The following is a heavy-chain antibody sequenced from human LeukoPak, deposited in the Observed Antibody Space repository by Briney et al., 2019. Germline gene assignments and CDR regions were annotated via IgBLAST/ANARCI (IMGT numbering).Heavy chain of an antibody. J-gene: IGHJ4*02. CDR3: ARGYQPLPYY. CDR1: GYSISSGYY. Sequence: SETLSLTCTVSGYSISSGYYWSWIRQPPGKGLEWIGEINHSGSTNYNPSLKSRVTISVDTSKNQFSLKLSSVTAADTAVYYCARGYQPLPYYWGQGTLVTVSS. V-gene: IGHV4-38-2*02. D-gene: IGHD2-2*01. CDR2: INHSGST.